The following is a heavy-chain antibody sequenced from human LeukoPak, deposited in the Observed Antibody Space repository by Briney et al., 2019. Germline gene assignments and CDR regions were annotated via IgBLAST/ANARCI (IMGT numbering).Heavy chain of an antibody. CDR2: IYHSGST. J-gene: IGHJ5*02. V-gene: IGHV4-38-2*02. Sequence: SETLSLTCTVSGGSISSGYYWGWIRQPPGKGLEWIGSIYHSGSTYYNPSLKSRVTISVDTSKNQFSLKLSSVTAADTAVYYCARSYNNRDWFDPWGQGTLVTVSS. D-gene: IGHD3-10*01. CDR3: ARSYNNRDWFDP. CDR1: GGSISSGYY.